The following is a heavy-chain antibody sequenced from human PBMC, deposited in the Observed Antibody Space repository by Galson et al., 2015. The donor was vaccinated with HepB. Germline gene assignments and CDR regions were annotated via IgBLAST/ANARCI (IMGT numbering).Heavy chain of an antibody. CDR1: GGSISSGGYS. CDR3: ARARYDYVWGSYRSPFDY. D-gene: IGHD3-16*02. CDR2: IYYSGST. J-gene: IGHJ4*02. Sequence: TLSLTCAVSGGSISSGGYSWSWIRQPPGKGLEWIGYIYYSGSTYYNPSLKSRVTMSVDTSKNQFSLKLSSVTAADTAVYYCARARYDYVWGSYRSPFDYWGQGTLVTVSS. V-gene: IGHV4-30-4*07.